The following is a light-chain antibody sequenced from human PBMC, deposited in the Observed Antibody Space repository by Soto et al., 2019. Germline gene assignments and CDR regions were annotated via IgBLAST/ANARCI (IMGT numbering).Light chain of an antibody. Sequence: IVLTQSPGTLSPPPGERATLSCRASQSVSNNYLAWYQQKPGQAPRLLIYGASNRATGIPDRFSGSGSGTDFTLTISRLEPEDFAVYYCQQYGRSGTFGQGTKVDIK. J-gene: IGKJ1*01. CDR1: QSVSNNY. CDR3: QQYGRSGT. CDR2: GAS. V-gene: IGKV3-20*01.